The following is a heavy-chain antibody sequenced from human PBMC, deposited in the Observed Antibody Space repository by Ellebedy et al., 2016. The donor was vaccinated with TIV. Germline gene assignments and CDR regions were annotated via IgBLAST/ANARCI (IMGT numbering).Heavy chain of an antibody. CDR1: GGSVSRRSYY. V-gene: IGHV4-61*03. CDR3: TYGINSDAFDI. D-gene: IGHD3-10*01. CDR2: IYSSGST. Sequence: GSLRLXXTVSGGSVSRRSYYWSWIRQSPGKELEWIGYIYSSGSTKYNPSLKSRLTISADTSKKHFSLNLNSATAADTAVYYCTYGINSDAFDIWGHGTMVTVSS. J-gene: IGHJ3*02.